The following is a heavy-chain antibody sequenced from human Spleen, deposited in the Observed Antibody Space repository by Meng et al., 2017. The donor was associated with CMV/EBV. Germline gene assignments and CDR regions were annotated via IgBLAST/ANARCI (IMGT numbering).Heavy chain of an antibody. J-gene: IGHJ4*02. CDR1: GASVNSGSYH. D-gene: IGHD6-13*01. V-gene: IGHV4-61*03. Sequence: GAGASVNSGSYHWNWVRQPPGKGLEWIGQTISGGSTDYNPSLRSRLTISVDTSKNDFSLNLNSVTAADTAVYYCVGLTAGGGGRGYWGQGALVTVSS. CDR2: TISGGST. CDR3: VGLTAGGGGRGY.